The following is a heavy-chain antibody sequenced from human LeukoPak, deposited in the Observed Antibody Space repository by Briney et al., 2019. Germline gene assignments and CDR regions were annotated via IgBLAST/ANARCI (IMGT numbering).Heavy chain of an antibody. J-gene: IGHJ4*02. V-gene: IGHV3-23*01. Sequence: GGSLRLSCAASGFTFSSYAMSWVRQAPGKGLEWVSAISGSGGSTYYAGSVKGRFTISRDNSKNTLYLQMNSLRAEDTAVYYCAREEGSGWSHYWGQGTLVTVSS. CDR2: ISGSGGST. D-gene: IGHD6-19*01. CDR1: GFTFSSYA. CDR3: AREEGSGWSHY.